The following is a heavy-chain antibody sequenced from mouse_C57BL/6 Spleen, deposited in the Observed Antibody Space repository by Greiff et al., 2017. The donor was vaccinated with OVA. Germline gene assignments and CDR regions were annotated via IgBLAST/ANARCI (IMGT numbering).Heavy chain of an antibody. CDR2: INPGSGGT. CDR3: ARWLLDY. V-gene: IGHV1-54*01. J-gene: IGHJ2*01. Sequence: QVQLQQSGAELVRPGTSVTVSCKASGYAFTNYLIEWVKQRPGQGLEWIGVINPGSGGTNYNEKFKGKATLTADKSSSTAYMQLSSLTSEDAAVYFCARWLLDYWGQGTTLTVSS. CDR1: GYAFTNYL. D-gene: IGHD2-3*01.